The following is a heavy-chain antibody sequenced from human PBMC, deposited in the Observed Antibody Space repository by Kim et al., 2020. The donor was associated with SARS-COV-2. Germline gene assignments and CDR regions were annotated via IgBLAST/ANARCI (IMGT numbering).Heavy chain of an antibody. J-gene: IGHJ3*02. D-gene: IGHD3-16*02. CDR3: AREGDVWGSYRYLRAFDI. CDR2: IYSGGST. V-gene: IGHV3-53*01. CDR1: GFTVSSNY. Sequence: GGSLRLSCAASGFTVSSNYMSWVRQAPGKGLEWVSVIYSGGSTYYADSVKGRFTISRDNSKNTLYLQMNSLRAEDTAVYYCAREGDVWGSYRYLRAFDIWGQGTMVTVSS.